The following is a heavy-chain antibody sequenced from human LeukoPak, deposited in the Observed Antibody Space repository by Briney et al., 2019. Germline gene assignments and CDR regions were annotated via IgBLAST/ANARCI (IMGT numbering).Heavy chain of an antibody. V-gene: IGHV3-15*01. CDR3: TTGTFWSGFTFDY. Sequence: GGSLRLSCAASGFTFSNAWMSWVRQAPGKGLEWVGRIKSKTDGGTTDYAAPVKGRFTISRDDSKNTLYLQMNSLKTEDTAVYYCTTGTFWSGFTFDYWGQGTLVTVSS. J-gene: IGHJ4*02. CDR2: IKSKTDGGTT. D-gene: IGHD3-3*01. CDR1: GFTFSNAW.